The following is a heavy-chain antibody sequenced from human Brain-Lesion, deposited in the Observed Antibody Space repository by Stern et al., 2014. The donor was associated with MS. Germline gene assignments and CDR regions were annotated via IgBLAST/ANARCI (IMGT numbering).Heavy chain of an antibody. CDR3: AGEEDIRYCSGGSCTGNWFDP. D-gene: IGHD2-15*01. V-gene: IGHV4-39*01. CDR2: IYYSGNT. J-gene: IGHJ5*02. CDR1: GGSVSSTSYA. Sequence: QLVESGPGLVKPSETLSLTCTVAGGSVSSTSYAWAWIRQPPGKGLEWIGTIYYSGNTYYSPSLKSRLTISLDPTKIQFSLQLRSVTAADTAVYYCAGEEDIRYCSGGSCTGNWFDPWGQGTLVTVSS.